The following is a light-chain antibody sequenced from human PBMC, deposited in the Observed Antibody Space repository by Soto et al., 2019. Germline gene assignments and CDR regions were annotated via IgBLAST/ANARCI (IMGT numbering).Light chain of an antibody. CDR2: DDS. J-gene: IGLJ1*01. CDR3: SSYTSSTNFCV. CDR1: SSDVGDYNY. V-gene: IGLV2-14*01. Sequence: QSALTQPASVSGSPGQSITISCTGTSSDVGDYNYVSWYQQHPGKAPKLMIYDDSNRPSGVSNRFSGSKSGNTASLTISGLQAEDEADYYCSSYTSSTNFCVFGTGTKVTVL.